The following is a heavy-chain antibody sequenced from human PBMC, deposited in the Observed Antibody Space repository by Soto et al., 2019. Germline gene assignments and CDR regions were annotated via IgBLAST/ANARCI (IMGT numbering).Heavy chain of an antibody. J-gene: IGHJ4*02. D-gene: IGHD2-2*01. V-gene: IGHV3-30-3*01. Sequence: GGSLRLSCAASGFTFSSYAMHWVRQAPGKGLEWVAVISYDGSNKYYADSVKGRFTISRDNSKITLYLQMHSLRAEDTAVYYCARGPSSLTRFDYWGQGTLVTVSS. CDR1: GFTFSSYA. CDR3: ARGPSSLTRFDY. CDR2: ISYDGSNK.